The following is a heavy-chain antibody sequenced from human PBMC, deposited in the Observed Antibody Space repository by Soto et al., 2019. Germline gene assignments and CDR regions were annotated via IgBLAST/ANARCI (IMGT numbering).Heavy chain of an antibody. Sequence: QVQLVESGGGVVQPGRSRRLYCAASGFTFSSYGMHWVRQAPGKGLEWVAVITYDGSNKYYADSVKGRFTISRDNSKNKLYLQMNSLRAEDRDVYYCAKDRDYGVVVPAVNCDYWGQGALVTVYS. V-gene: IGHV3-30*18. J-gene: IGHJ4*02. D-gene: IGHD2-2*01. CDR1: GFTFSSYG. CDR3: AKDRDYGVVVPAVNCDY. CDR2: ITYDGSNK.